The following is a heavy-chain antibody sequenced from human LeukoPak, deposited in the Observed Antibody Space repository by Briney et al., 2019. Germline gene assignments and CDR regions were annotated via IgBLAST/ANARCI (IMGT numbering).Heavy chain of an antibody. CDR3: ARARTGVGGTDY. Sequence: PSETLSLTCAVYGGSFSGYYWSWIRQPPGKGLEWIGEINHSGSTNYNPSLKSRVTISVDTSKNQFSLKLSSVTAADTAVYYCARARTGVGGTDYWGQGTLVTVSS. CDR2: INHSGST. D-gene: IGHD1-26*01. J-gene: IGHJ4*02. V-gene: IGHV4-34*01. CDR1: GGSFSGYY.